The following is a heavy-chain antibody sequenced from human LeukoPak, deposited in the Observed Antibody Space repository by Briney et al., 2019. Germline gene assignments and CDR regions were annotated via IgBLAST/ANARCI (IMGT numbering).Heavy chain of an antibody. J-gene: IGHJ4*02. CDR3: ARRGITGTIGYVDY. Sequence: SETLSLTCTVSGGSISSSSYYWGWIRQPPGKGLEWIGSIYYSGSTYYNPSLKSRVTISVDTSKNQFSLKLGSVTAADTAVYYCARRGITGTIGYVDYWGQGTLVTVSS. D-gene: IGHD1-20*01. V-gene: IGHV4-39*01. CDR2: IYYSGST. CDR1: GGSISSSSYY.